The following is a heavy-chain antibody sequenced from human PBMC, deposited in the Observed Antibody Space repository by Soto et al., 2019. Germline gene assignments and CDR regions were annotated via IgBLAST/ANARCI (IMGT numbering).Heavy chain of an antibody. CDR3: ASALDFDWLWGGGVFDF. J-gene: IGHJ3*01. D-gene: IGHD3-9*01. CDR2: ISSNGGST. CDR1: GYTFSSDA. Sequence: VSLKLSCKASGYTFSSDAMHWVRQTPGKGLEYVSAISSNGGSTYYANSVKGRFTISRDNSKNTLYLQMGSLRAEDMAVYYCASALDFDWLWGGGVFDFWGKGTMVTVSS. V-gene: IGHV3-64*01.